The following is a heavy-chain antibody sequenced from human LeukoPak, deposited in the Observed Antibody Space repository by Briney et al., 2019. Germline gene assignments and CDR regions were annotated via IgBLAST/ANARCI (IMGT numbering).Heavy chain of an antibody. CDR3: AXXXXXXXXXXXXXXXXXXXXXP. J-gene: IGHJ5*02. V-gene: IGHV1-58*02. Sequence: SAMQXVRQARGQXLXXIGWIVVGSGNTNYAQKLQGRVTMTTDTSTSTAYMELRSLRSDDTAVYYCAXXXXXXXXXXXXXXXXXXXXXPWGXGXXXXVSS. CDR2: IVVGSGNT. CDR1: SA.